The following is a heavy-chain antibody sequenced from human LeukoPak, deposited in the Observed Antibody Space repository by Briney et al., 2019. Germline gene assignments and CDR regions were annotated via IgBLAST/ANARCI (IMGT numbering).Heavy chain of an antibody. CDR1: GYTFTDYY. CDR2: MNPNGGNT. V-gene: IGHV1-8*02. J-gene: IGHJ4*02. CDR3: ARGRGGYSRGCVDH. Sequence: ASVKVSCKAFGYTFTDYYMHWVRQAPGQGLEWVGWMNPNGGNTGYAHKFQGRVTMTRNTSISTAYMELSSLRSEDTAVYYCARGRGGYSRGCVDHWGQETLVTVSS. D-gene: IGHD6-19*01.